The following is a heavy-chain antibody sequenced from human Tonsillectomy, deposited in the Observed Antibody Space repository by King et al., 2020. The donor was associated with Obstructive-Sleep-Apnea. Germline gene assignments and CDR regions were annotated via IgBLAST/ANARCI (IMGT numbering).Heavy chain of an antibody. Sequence: VQLVESGGGLVQPGGSLRLSCAASGFTFTSYWMHWVRQAPGTGLVWVSRINSDGSSTSYADSVKGRFTISRDNAKNTLYLQMHSLRAEDTAVYYCGRESAGGGQYYYFYYGMDVWGRGTTVTVSS. V-gene: IGHV3-74*01. CDR2: INSDGSST. CDR1: GFTFTSYW. D-gene: IGHD2-15*01. CDR3: GRESAGGGQYYYFYYGMDV. J-gene: IGHJ6*02.